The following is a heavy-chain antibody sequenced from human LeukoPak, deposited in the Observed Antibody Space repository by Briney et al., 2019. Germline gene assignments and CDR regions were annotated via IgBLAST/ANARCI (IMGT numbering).Heavy chain of an antibody. CDR2: ISGSGGST. Sequence: PGGSLRLSCEASGFTFSSYAMSWVRQAPGKGLEWVSAISGSGGSTYYADSVKGRFTISRDNSKNTLYLQMNSLRAEDTAVYYCAKVGGLRFLEWLRLTWDTDFDYWGQGTLVTVSS. CDR1: GFTFSSYA. V-gene: IGHV3-23*01. J-gene: IGHJ4*02. D-gene: IGHD3-3*01. CDR3: AKVGGLRFLEWLRLTWDTDFDY.